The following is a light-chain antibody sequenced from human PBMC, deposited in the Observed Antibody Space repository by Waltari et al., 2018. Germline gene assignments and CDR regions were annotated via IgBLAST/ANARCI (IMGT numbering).Light chain of an antibody. CDR1: ERGSRA. Sequence: EIVLTQSPGTLSLSVGARATVSCRASERGSRALAWYQQKPGQAPRLLIYGASNRATGIPDRFSGSGSGTDFSLTISRLEPDDFAVYYCQHYLRLPVTFGQGTTVEI. J-gene: IGKJ1*01. CDR2: GAS. CDR3: QHYLRLPVT. V-gene: IGKV3-20*01.